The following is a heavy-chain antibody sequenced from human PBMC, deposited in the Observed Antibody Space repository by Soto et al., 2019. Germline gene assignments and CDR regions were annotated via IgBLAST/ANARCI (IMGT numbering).Heavy chain of an antibody. D-gene: IGHD2-2*01. CDR3: ARVVVVPAAHVYYYYYMDV. V-gene: IGHV3-20*01. CDR1: GFTFDDYG. Sequence: EVQLVESGGGVVRPGGSLRLSCAASGFTFDDYGMSWVRQAPGKGLEWVSGINWNGGSTGYADSVKGRFTISRDNAKNSLYLQMNSLRAEDTALYHCARVVVVPAAHVYYYYYMDVWGKGTTVTVSS. CDR2: INWNGGST. J-gene: IGHJ6*03.